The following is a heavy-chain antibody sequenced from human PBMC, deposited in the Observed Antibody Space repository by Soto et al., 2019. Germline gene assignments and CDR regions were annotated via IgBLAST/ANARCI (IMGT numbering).Heavy chain of an antibody. Sequence: EVQLLESGGGLLQPGGSLRLSCAASGFTFSSYAMSWVRQAPGTGVEWVSDISGSGGSTYYADSVKGRFTISRDNSRNTLYLQMNSQRAEDTAVYYWAKDLTAVAGSYFDYWGQGTLVTVSS. D-gene: IGHD6-19*01. CDR1: GFTFSSYA. V-gene: IGHV3-23*01. CDR3: AKDLTAVAGSYFDY. J-gene: IGHJ4*02. CDR2: ISGSGGST.